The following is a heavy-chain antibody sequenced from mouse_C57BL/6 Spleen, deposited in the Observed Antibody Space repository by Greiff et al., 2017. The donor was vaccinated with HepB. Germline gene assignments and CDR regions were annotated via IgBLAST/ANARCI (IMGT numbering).Heavy chain of an antibody. D-gene: IGHD2-1*01. CDR3: ARGNYGNYEGAWFAY. Sequence: QVQLKQSGAELVKPGASVKISCKASGYAFSSYWMNWVKQRPGKGLEWIGQIYPGDGDTNYNGKFKGKATLTADKSSSTAYMQLSSLTSEDSAVYFCARGNYGNYEGAWFAYWGQGTLVTVSA. J-gene: IGHJ3*01. CDR1: GYAFSSYW. V-gene: IGHV1-80*01. CDR2: IYPGDGDT.